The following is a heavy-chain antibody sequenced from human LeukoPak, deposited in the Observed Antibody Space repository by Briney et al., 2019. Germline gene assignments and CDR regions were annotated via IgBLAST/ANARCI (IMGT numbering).Heavy chain of an antibody. V-gene: IGHV4-34*01. CDR3: ARVGYYGSGSPPYYYYYMDV. CDR2: INHSGST. CDR1: GGSFSGYY. D-gene: IGHD3-10*01. Sequence: PSETLSLTCAVYGGSFSGYYWSWIRQPPGKGLEWIGEINHSGSTNYNPSLKSRVTISVDTSKNQFSLQLNSVTPEDTAVYYCARVGYYGSGSPPYYYYYMDVWGKGTTVTVSS. J-gene: IGHJ6*03.